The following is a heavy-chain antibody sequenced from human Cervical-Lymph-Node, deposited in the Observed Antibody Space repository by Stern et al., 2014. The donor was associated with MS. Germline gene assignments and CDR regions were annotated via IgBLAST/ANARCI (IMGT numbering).Heavy chain of an antibody. D-gene: IGHD3-22*01. CDR2: IYYSGST. Sequence: QVQLQESGPGLVKPSQTLSLTCTVSGGSISSGGYYWSWIRQHPGKGLEWIGYIYYSGSTYYNPSLKSRVTISVDTSKNQFSLKLSSVTAADTAVYYCARAPAHYYDSSGYYFGYFDYWGQGTLVTVSS. J-gene: IGHJ4*02. V-gene: IGHV4-31*03. CDR1: GGSISSGGYY. CDR3: ARAPAHYYDSSGYYFGYFDY.